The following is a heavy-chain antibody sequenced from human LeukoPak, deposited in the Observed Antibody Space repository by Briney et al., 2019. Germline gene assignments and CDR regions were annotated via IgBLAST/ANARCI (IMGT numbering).Heavy chain of an antibody. CDR1: GGSISSYY. J-gene: IGHJ3*02. V-gene: IGHV4-59*01. CDR2: IYYSGST. Sequence: SETLSLTCTVSGGSISSYYWSWIRQPPGKGLEWIGYIYYSGSTNYNPSLKSRVTISVDTSKNQFSLKLSSVTAADTAVYYCARFYGSGSYSWHAFDIWGRGTMVTVSS. D-gene: IGHD3-10*01. CDR3: ARFYGSGSYSWHAFDI.